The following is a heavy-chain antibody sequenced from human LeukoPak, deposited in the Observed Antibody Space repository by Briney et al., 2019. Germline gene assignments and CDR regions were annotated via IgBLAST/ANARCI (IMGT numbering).Heavy chain of an antibody. Sequence: ASVKVSCKASGYTFTGYYMHWVRQAPGQGLEWMGGIIPIFGTANYAQKFQGRVTITADKSTSTAYMELSSLRSEDTAVYYCARDLRGYMDVWGKGTTVTVSS. D-gene: IGHD3-10*01. V-gene: IGHV1-69*06. CDR2: IIPIFGTA. CDR3: ARDLRGYMDV. CDR1: GYTFTGYY. J-gene: IGHJ6*03.